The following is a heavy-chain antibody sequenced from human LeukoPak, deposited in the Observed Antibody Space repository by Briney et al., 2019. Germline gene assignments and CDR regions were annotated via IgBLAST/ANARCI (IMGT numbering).Heavy chain of an antibody. CDR2: IYYSGTP. CDR1: GGSISSYY. D-gene: IGHD3-22*01. Sequence: SETLSLTCTVSGGSISSYYWSWVRQPPGKGLEWIGYIYYSGTPNYNPSLKRRVTISVDTSKTQFSLKLSSVTAADTAVYYCARRPYYYDSSGGYYGMDVWGQGTPVTVSS. V-gene: IGHV4-59*08. J-gene: IGHJ6*02. CDR3: ARRPYYYDSSGGYYGMDV.